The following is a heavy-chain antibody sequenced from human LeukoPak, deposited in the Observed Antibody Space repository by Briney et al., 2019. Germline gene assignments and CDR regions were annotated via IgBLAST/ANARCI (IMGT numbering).Heavy chain of an antibody. V-gene: IGHV3-23*01. CDR3: AKEGTDGYNLNWFDP. D-gene: IGHD5-24*01. Sequence: PGGSLRLSCAASGFTFSTYAMSWVRQAPGRGLEWVSSLSGGGGATYYADSVKGRFTISRDNSKTTLYLQMDSLRAEDTVVYYCAKEGTDGYNLNWFDPWGQGTLVTVSS. J-gene: IGHJ5*02. CDR2: LSGGGGAT. CDR1: GFTFSTYA.